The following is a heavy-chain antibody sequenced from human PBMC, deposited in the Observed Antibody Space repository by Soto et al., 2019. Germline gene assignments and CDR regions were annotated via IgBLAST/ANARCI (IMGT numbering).Heavy chain of an antibody. D-gene: IGHD5-18*01. CDR3: AREGFYAGSGKYSYGYSPPRYYGMDV. CDR1: GGTFSSYA. CDR2: IIPIFGTA. J-gene: IGHJ6*02. Sequence: SVKVSCKASGGTFSSYAISWVRQAPGQGLEWMGGIIPIFGTANYAQKFQGRVTMTTDTSARIAYMQLRSLTPDDTAVYFCAREGFYAGSGKYSYGYSPPRYYGMDVWGQGTTVTVSS. V-gene: IGHV1-69*05.